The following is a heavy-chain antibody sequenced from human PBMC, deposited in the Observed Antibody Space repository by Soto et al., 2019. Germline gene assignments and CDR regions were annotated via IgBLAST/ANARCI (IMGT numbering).Heavy chain of an antibody. D-gene: IGHD5-12*01. CDR3: ARDPGYSRFDFDY. CDR2: IWYDGSKE. J-gene: IGHJ4*02. V-gene: IGHV3-33*01. Sequence: GGSLRLSCAASGFTFSTHAMHWVRQAPGKGLEWVAVIWYDGSKEYYGDSVKGRFTISRDDSQNTLHLQMNSLRDEDTAVYYCARDPGYSRFDFDYWGQGTLVTVSS. CDR1: GFTFSTHA.